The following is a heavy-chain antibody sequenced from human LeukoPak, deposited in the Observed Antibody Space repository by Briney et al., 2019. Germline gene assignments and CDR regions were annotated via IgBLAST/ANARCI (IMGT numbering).Heavy chain of an antibody. CDR2: ISFDGNNK. Sequence: QPGRSLRLSCAASGFTFSSYSMHWVRQALGKGLEWVAVISFDGNNKYYADSVKGRFTISRDNSKNTLYLQMNSLRPEDTAVYYCVRFYGMHVWGQGTTVTVSS. V-gene: IGHV3-30-3*01. CDR1: GFTFSSYS. CDR3: VRFYGMHV. J-gene: IGHJ6*02.